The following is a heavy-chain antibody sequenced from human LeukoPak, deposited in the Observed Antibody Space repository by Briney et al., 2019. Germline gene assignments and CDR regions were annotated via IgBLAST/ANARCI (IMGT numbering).Heavy chain of an antibody. CDR1: RFTFSSYA. V-gene: IGHV3-23*01. Sequence: GGSLRLSCAASRFTFSSYAMTWVRQAPGKGLEWVSSISPSGDYIYYADSVKGRFTFSRGNSMNTLYLQMNSLGAEDTAIYYCARQSVVRTTAAAGAFDIWGQGTMVTVSS. J-gene: IGHJ3*02. D-gene: IGHD2-2*01. CDR2: ISPSGDYI. CDR3: ARQSVVRTTAAAGAFDI.